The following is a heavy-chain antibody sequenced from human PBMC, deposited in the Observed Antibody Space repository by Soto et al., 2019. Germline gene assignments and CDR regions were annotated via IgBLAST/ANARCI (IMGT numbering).Heavy chain of an antibody. J-gene: IGHJ6*03. D-gene: IGHD3-3*01. Sequence: GGSLRLSCAASGFTFSDYYMSWIRQAPGKGLEWVSYISSSGSTIYYADSVKGRFTISRDNAKNSLYLQMNSLRAEDTAVYYCARDRSYDFWRGYYYYYMDVWGKGTTVTVSS. CDR2: ISSSGSTI. V-gene: IGHV3-11*01. CDR1: GFTFSDYY. CDR3: ARDRSYDFWRGYYYYYMDV.